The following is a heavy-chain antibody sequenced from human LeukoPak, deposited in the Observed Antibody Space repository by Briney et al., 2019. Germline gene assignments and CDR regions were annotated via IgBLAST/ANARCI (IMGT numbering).Heavy chain of an antibody. J-gene: IGHJ4*02. CDR1: GFTLSSYN. Sequence: GGSLRLSCVASGFTLSSYNMNWVRQAPGKGLGWVSSISSSSGYIYYADSVKGRFTISRDNAKNSLYLQMNSLRAEDTAVYYCARDFSGGYLGHWGQGTLVTVSS. CDR2: ISSSSGYI. CDR3: ARDFSGGYLGH. D-gene: IGHD1-26*01. V-gene: IGHV3-21*01.